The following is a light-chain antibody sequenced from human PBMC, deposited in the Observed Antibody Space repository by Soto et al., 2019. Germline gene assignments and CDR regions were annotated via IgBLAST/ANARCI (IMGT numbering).Light chain of an antibody. CDR1: QSIRSTY. J-gene: IGKJ1*01. CDR3: QQTGIKRT. V-gene: IGKV1-39*01. CDR2: AAS. Sequence: DIQMTQSPSFLSASVGDRVTITCRAGQSIRSTYLNWYQQKPGQAPDLLIYAASTLQSGVPSRFSGSGSGTDFTLTISSLQPEDFATYFCQQTGIKRTFGQGTKVE.